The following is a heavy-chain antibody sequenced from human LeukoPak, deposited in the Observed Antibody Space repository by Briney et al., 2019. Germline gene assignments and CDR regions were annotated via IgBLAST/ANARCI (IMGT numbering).Heavy chain of an antibody. V-gene: IGHV4-38-2*02. CDR1: GYSISSGYY. CDR2: IYHSGST. Sequence: SETLSLTCTVSGYSISSGYYWGWIRQPPGKGPEWIGSIYHSGSTYYNPSLKSRVTISVDTSKNQFSLKLSSVTAADTAVYYCAREWKVSWFDPWGQGTLVTVSS. CDR3: AREWKVSWFDP. J-gene: IGHJ5*02. D-gene: IGHD5/OR15-5a*01.